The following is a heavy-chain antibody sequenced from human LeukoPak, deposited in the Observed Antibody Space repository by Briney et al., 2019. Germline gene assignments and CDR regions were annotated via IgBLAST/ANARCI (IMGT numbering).Heavy chain of an antibody. J-gene: IGHJ6*02. CDR2: VSYDTINK. V-gene: IGHV3-30*03. Sequence: PGGSLRLSCAASGFTFSNYGMHWVRQAPGKGLEWVALVSYDTINKYYQDSVKGRFTISRDNSKNTVYLQLDSLRVDDTAVYYCARDWSSKYPYYYGMDVWGQGTTVTVSS. D-gene: IGHD4-11*01. CDR3: ARDWSSKYPYYYGMDV. CDR1: GFTFSNYG.